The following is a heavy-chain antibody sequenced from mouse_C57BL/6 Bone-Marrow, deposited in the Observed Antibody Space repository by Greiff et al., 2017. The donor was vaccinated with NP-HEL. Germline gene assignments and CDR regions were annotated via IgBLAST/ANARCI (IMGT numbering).Heavy chain of an antibody. V-gene: IGHV5-16*01. CDR3: AREGGLRRRTYAMDY. D-gene: IGHD2-4*01. CDR1: GFTFSDYS. Sequence: EVQLVESEGGLVQPGSSMKLSCTASGFTFSDYSMAWVRQVPEKGLEWVANINYDGSSTSYLDSLKSRFIISRDNAKNILYLQMSSLKSEDTATYYCAREGGLRRRTYAMDYWGQGTSVTVSS. CDR2: INYDGSST. J-gene: IGHJ4*01.